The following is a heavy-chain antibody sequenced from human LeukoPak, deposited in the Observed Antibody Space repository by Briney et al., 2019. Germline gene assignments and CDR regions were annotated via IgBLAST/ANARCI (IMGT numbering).Heavy chain of an antibody. Sequence: GGSLRLSCAASGFSFRNAWMSWVRQAPGKGLEWVGGIKSKTDGGTTDYAAPVKGRFTISRDDSKNTLYLQMNSLKTEDTAVYYCTTVWNCGGDCSDAFDIWGQGTMVTVSS. CDR3: TTVWNCGGDCSDAFDI. CDR1: GFSFRNAW. V-gene: IGHV3-15*01. J-gene: IGHJ3*02. CDR2: IKSKTDGGTT. D-gene: IGHD2-21*02.